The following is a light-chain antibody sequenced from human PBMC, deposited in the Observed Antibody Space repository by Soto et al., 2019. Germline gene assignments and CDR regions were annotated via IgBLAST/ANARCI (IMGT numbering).Light chain of an antibody. Sequence: DIQMTQSPSTLSASVGDRVTITCRASQSISSWLAWYQQKPGKAPKLLIYDASSLESGVPSRFSGSGSGTEFTLTISSLQPDDFATYYGQHRWTFGHGTKVEIK. J-gene: IGKJ1*01. V-gene: IGKV1-5*01. CDR2: DAS. CDR3: QHRWT. CDR1: QSISSW.